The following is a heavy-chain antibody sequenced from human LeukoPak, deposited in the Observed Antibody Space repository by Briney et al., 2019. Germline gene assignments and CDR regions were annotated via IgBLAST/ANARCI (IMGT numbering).Heavy chain of an antibody. Sequence: GSLRLSCAASGFTFSSYWMSWVRQAPGKGLEWVANIKQDGSEKYYVDSVKGRFTISRDNAKNSLYLQMNSLRAEDTAVYYCARAFQGSGLPYYFDYWGQGTLVTVSS. J-gene: IGHJ4*02. V-gene: IGHV3-7*01. CDR3: ARAFQGSGLPYYFDY. CDR1: GFTFSSYW. CDR2: IKQDGSEK.